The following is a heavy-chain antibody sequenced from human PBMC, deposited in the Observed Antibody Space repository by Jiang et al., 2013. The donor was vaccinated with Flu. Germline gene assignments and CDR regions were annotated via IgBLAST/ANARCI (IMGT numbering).Heavy chain of an antibody. CDR1: GYNFRSYK. D-gene: IGHD6-25*01. CDR3: ARDMGLLQRYFLDY. CDR2: ISSDGSAK. Sequence: VVHPGESLRLSCAASGYNFRSYKMHWVRQAPGKGLEWLAVISSDGSAKDYGDTVQGRVTISREESKNTLFLQINSLTIEDTAVYYCARDMGLLQRYFLDYWGQGTLVTVSS. V-gene: IGHV3-30-3*01. J-gene: IGHJ4*02.